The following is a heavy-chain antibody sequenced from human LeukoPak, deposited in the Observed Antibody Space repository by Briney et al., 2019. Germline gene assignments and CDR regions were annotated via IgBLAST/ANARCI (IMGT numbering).Heavy chain of an antibody. D-gene: IGHD4-11*01. CDR3: ARGLRVTNDY. CDR2: MNPNSGDT. CDR1: GYTFSSYD. Sequence: GASVKVSCKASGYTFSSYDINWVRQATGQGLEWMGWMNPNSGDTGCAQKFQGRVTITRNTSISTAYMELSSLRSEDTAVYYCARGLRVTNDYWGQGTLVTVSS. V-gene: IGHV1-8*03. J-gene: IGHJ4*02.